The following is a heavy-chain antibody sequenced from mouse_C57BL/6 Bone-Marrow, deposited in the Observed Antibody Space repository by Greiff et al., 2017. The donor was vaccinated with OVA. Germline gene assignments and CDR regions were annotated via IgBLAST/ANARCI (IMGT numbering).Heavy chain of an antibody. V-gene: IGHV5-17*01. D-gene: IGHD1-1*01. CDR3: ARSDYYGSSVDY. CDR1: GFTFSDYG. J-gene: IGHJ2*01. CDR2: ISSGSSTI. Sequence: VQLKESGGGLVKPGGSLKLSCAASGFTFSDYGMHWVRQAPEKGLEWVAYISSGSSTIYYADTVKGRFTISRDNAKNTLFLQMTSLRSEDTAMYYCARSDYYGSSVDYWGQGTTLTVSS.